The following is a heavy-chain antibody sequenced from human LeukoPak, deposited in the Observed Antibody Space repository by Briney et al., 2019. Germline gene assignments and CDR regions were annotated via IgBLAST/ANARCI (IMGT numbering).Heavy chain of an antibody. D-gene: IGHD6-13*01. CDR3: ARVRAAARYYYGMDV. J-gene: IGHJ6*02. Sequence: GGSLRLSCAASGFTFSSYAMSWVRQAPGKGLEWVSAISGSGGSTYYADSVKGRFTISRDNSKNTLYLQMNSLRAEDTAVYYCARVRAAARYYYGMDVWGQGTTVTVSS. CDR1: GFTFSSYA. CDR2: ISGSGGST. V-gene: IGHV3-23*01.